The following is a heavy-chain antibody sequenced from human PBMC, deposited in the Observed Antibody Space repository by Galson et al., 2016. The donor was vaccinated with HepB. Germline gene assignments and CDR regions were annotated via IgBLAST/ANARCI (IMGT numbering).Heavy chain of an antibody. CDR2: ISWHSDSI. J-gene: IGHJ4*02. CDR3: AKDIGFYYDSSGYHFDY. D-gene: IGHD3-22*01. CDR1: GFTFDDYA. V-gene: IGHV3-9*01. Sequence: SLRLSCAASGFTFDDYAMHWVRQAPGKGLEWVSGISWHSDSIGYADSVKGRFTISRDNAKNSLYLQMNSLRAEDTALYYCAKDIGFYYDSSGYHFDYWGQGTLVTVSS.